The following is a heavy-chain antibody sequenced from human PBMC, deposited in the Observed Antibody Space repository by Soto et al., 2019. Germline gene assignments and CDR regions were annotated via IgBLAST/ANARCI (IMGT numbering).Heavy chain of an antibody. Sequence: ASVKVSCKASGYTFTSYGISWVRQAPGQGLEWMGWISAYNGNTNYAQKLQGRVTMTTDTSTRKAYMERRSLRSDDTAVYYCARDHTINTVTTFLGPFDYWGQGTLVTVSS. D-gene: IGHD4-17*01. J-gene: IGHJ4*02. V-gene: IGHV1-18*01. CDR1: GYTFTSYG. CDR2: ISAYNGNT. CDR3: ARDHTINTVTTFLGPFDY.